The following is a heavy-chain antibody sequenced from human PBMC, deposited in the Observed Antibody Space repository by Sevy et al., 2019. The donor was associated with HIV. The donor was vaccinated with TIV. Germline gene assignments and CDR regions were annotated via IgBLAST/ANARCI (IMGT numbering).Heavy chain of an antibody. J-gene: IGHJ4*02. CDR1: GFTFGDYA. Sequence: GGSLRLSCAASGFTFGDYAMTWVRQAPGKGLEWISAASNTAVNTFYADSVKGRFTISRDNSKNTLYLQMNSLRAEDTAVYYCAKHRLYCTTTRCYSGQFEYWGQGALVTVSS. CDR2: ASNTAVNT. CDR3: AKHRLYCTTTRCYSGQFEY. V-gene: IGHV3-23*01. D-gene: IGHD2-2*01.